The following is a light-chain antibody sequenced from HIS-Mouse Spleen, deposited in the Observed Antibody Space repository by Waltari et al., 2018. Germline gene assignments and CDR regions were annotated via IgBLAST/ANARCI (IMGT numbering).Light chain of an antibody. CDR3: CSYAGSSTFDWV. Sequence: QSALTQPASVSGSPGQSITISCTGTSSDVGSSNLVSWYQQHPGKAPKLMIYEGSKRPSGVSNRFSGSKSGNTASLTISGLQAEDEADYYCCSYAGSSTFDWVFGGGTKLTVL. V-gene: IGLV2-23*03. CDR1: SSDVGSSNL. J-gene: IGLJ3*02. CDR2: EGS.